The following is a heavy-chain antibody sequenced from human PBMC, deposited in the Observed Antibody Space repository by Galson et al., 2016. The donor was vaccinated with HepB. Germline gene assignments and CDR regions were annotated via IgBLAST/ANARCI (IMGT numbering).Heavy chain of an antibody. CDR1: GFALGGYA. CDR3: AKGFGATYYDILTGNDG. CDR2: ISGSGGST. Sequence: SLRLSCAASGFALGGYAMSWVRQAPGEGLEWVSGISGSGGSTYYADSVKGRFSISRDNLKNTVDLQMNSLRAEDTAVYYCAKGFGATYYDILTGNDGWGQGTLVTVSS. D-gene: IGHD3-9*01. V-gene: IGHV3-23*01. J-gene: IGHJ4*02.